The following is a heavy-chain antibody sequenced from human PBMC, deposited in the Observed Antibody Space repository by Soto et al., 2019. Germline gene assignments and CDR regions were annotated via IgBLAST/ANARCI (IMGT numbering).Heavy chain of an antibody. J-gene: IGHJ4*02. CDR1: GDTFSSYA. V-gene: IGHV1-69*01. D-gene: IGHD3-22*01. CDR3: ARVGPAHYYDSSGYDSPRDY. Sequence: QVQLVQSGAEVQKPGSSVKVSCKASGDTFSSYAINWVRQAPGQGLEWMGGIIPMFGTANYAQKFKGRVTITAGESTSTVYMELSSLRSEDTAVYYCARVGPAHYYDSSGYDSPRDYWGQGTLVTVSS. CDR2: IIPMFGTA.